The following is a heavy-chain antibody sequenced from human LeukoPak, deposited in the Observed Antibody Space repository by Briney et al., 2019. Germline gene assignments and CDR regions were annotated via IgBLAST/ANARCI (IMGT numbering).Heavy chain of an antibody. Sequence: QPGGSLRLSCAASGFTFSNYWMHWVRQVPGKGLVWVSRINNLGTSTNYADSVRGRFTISRDDAKNTLYLQMNSLRAEDTAVYYCARGGGAYYFDYWGRGTLVTVSS. CDR2: INNLGTST. V-gene: IGHV3-74*01. CDR3: ARGGGAYYFDY. CDR1: GFTFSNYW. D-gene: IGHD3-10*01. J-gene: IGHJ4*02.